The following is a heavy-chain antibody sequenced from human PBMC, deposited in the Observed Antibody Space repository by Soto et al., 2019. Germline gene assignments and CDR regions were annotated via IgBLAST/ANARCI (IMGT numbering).Heavy chain of an antibody. CDR3: ARGKPSGYRFGPRNFFYYGMDV. Sequence: NPSEPLSLTCGVFSWSLTDHYWTWIRQTPGKGLEWIGEINHSGITDYNPSLKSRVTLSLDPSKNQFSLKVTALTAAGTAVYYCARGKPSGYRFGPRNFFYYGMDVWGPGTTVTVS. CDR1: SWSLTDHY. J-gene: IGHJ6*02. V-gene: IGHV4-34*01. CDR2: INHSGIT. D-gene: IGHD5-18*01.